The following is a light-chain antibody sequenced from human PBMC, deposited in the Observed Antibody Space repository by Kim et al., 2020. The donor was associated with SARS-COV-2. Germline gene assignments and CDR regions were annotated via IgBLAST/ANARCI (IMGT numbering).Light chain of an antibody. CDR3: KQYETYWT. CDR1: QSVDNW. V-gene: IGKV1-5*03. Sequence: DIQMTQSPSTLSAFGGTRVTITCRASQSVDNWLAWYQQMPGKAPKLLIYQASKLASGVPSRFSGSGSGTTFTLTIYNLQPDDSAIYYCKQYETYWTFGPGTKVDIK. J-gene: IGKJ1*01. CDR2: QAS.